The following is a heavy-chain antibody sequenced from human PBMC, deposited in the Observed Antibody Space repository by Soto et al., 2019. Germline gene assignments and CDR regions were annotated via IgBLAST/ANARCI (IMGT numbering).Heavy chain of an antibody. CDR3: ATIVGANDY. D-gene: IGHD1-26*01. CDR2: IYSSGSA. J-gene: IGHJ4*02. CDR1: RASIYTYS. Sequence: SETLSLTCTVSRASIYTYSWTWIRQPAGKGLQWIGHIYSSGSANYSPSLKSRVSMSVDSSKNQISLKLSSVTAADTAVYYCATIVGANDYWGQGTLVSVSS. V-gene: IGHV4-4*07.